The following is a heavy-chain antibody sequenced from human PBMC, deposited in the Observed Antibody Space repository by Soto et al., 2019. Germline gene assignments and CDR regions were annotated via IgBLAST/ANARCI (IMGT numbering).Heavy chain of an antibody. Sequence: SVKVSCKASGFTFTSSAVQWVRQARGQRLEWIGWIVVGSGNTNYAQKFQERVTITRDMSTSTAYMELSSLRSEETAVYYCAVRDPGDYSYGMDVWGQGTTVTDS. CDR2: IVVGSGNT. CDR1: GFTFTSSA. V-gene: IGHV1-58*01. CDR3: AVRDPGDYSYGMDV. D-gene: IGHD3-10*02. J-gene: IGHJ6*02.